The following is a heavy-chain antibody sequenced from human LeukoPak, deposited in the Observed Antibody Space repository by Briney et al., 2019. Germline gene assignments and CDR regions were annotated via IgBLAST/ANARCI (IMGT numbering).Heavy chain of an antibody. D-gene: IGHD3-22*01. V-gene: IGHV1-46*01. J-gene: IGHJ6*03. CDR1: GYTFTSYY. Sequence: ASVKVSCKASGYTFTSYYMHWVRQAPGQGLEWMGIINPSGGSTSYAQKFQGRVTMTRDTSTSTVYMELSSLRSEDTAVYYCARGRYDSSGYYLLYYYYYYMDVWGKGTTVTISS. CDR2: INPSGGST. CDR3: ARGRYDSSGYYLLYYYYYYMDV.